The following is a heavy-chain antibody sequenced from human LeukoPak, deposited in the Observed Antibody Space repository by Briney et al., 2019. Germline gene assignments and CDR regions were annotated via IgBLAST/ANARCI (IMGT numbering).Heavy chain of an antibody. Sequence: GGSLRLSCAASGFSFSSYSMNWVRQAPGKGLEWVSSISSSSSYIYYADSVKGRFTISRDNAKNSLYLQMNSLRAEDTAVYYCARELYDSNGFFDYWGQGTLVTVSS. J-gene: IGHJ4*02. CDR1: GFSFSSYS. D-gene: IGHD3-22*01. CDR3: ARELYDSNGFFDY. CDR2: ISSSSSYI. V-gene: IGHV3-21*01.